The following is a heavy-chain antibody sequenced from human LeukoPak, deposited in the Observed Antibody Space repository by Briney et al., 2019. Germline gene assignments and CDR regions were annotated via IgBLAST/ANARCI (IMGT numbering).Heavy chain of an antibody. J-gene: IGHJ3*02. Sequence: ASVKVSCKASGYTFTSYAMHWVRQAPGQRLEWMGWINAGNGNTKYSQKFQGRVTITRDTSASTAYMELSSLRSEDTAVYYCAREAAYYYDSSGSQAFDIWGQGTMVTVSS. V-gene: IGHV1-3*01. D-gene: IGHD3-22*01. CDR1: GYTFTSYA. CDR3: AREAAYYYDSSGSQAFDI. CDR2: INAGNGNT.